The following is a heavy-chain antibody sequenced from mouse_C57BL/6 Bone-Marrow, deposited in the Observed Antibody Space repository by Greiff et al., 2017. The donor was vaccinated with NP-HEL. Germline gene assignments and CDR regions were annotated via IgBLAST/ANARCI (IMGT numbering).Heavy chain of an antibody. CDR3: ARSGALRYLY. CDR1: GYTFTSYW. D-gene: IGHD1-1*01. V-gene: IGHV1-59*01. CDR2: IDPSDSYT. Sequence: QVQLQQPGAELVRPGTSVKLSCKASGYTFTSYWMHWVKQRPGQGLEWIGEIDPSDSYTNYNQKFKGKATLTVDTSSSTAYMQLSSLPSEDSAVYYCARSGALRYLYGGQGTSVTVSS. J-gene: IGHJ4*01.